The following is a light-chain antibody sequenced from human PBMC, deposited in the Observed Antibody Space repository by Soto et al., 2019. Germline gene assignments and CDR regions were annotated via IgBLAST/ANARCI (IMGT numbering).Light chain of an antibody. CDR3: QPYNNWPLT. CDR2: DTS. Sequence: EIVLTQSPATLSLSPGERASLPCRASQSVSTYLAWYQQKPGQTPRLLIYDTSTRATGVPTRFSGSRSGAEFTLTLNSLQSEDFAVYYCQPYNNWPLTFGGGTKVDIK. V-gene: IGKV3-15*01. J-gene: IGKJ4*01. CDR1: QSVSTY.